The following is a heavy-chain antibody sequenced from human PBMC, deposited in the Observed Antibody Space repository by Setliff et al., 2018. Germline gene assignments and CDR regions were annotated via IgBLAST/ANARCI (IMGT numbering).Heavy chain of an antibody. Sequence: GASVKASCKASGYSFSSNAFHWVRQARGQTLEWMGWIHAGSSTTRYSQRFQDRITISSDTSATTVHMELSFLRSDDTAVYYCARMSTSGPHYDYWGHGTLVTVSS. D-gene: IGHD2-8*02. CDR2: IHAGSSTT. CDR1: GYSFSSNA. V-gene: IGHV1-3*01. CDR3: ARMSTSGPHYDY. J-gene: IGHJ4*01.